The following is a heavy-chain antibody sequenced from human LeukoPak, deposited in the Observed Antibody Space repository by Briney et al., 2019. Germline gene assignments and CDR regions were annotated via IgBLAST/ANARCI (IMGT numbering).Heavy chain of an antibody. CDR3: ARGSSAQDS. CDR2: ISYDGSNK. D-gene: IGHD6-19*01. Sequence: GGSLRLSCAASGFTFSSYAMHWVRQAPGKGLEWVAVISYDGSNKYYADSVKGRFTISRDNSKNTLYLQMNSLRAEDTAVYYCARGSSAQDSWGQGTLVTVSS. CDR1: GFTFSSYA. J-gene: IGHJ4*02. V-gene: IGHV3-30-3*01.